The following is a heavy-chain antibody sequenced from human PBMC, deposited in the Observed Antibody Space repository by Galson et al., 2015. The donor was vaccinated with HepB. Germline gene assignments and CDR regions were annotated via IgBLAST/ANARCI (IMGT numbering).Heavy chain of an antibody. Sequence: SLRLSCAASGFTFSSYSMNWVRQAPGKGLEWVSSISSSSSYIYYADSVKGRFTISRDNAKNSLYLQMNSLRAEDTAVYYCARVAYYDILTGYYKAQSLGGNFQHWGQGTLVTVSS. V-gene: IGHV3-21*01. D-gene: IGHD3-9*01. CDR1: GFTFSSYS. CDR3: ARVAYYDILTGYYKAQSLGGNFQH. J-gene: IGHJ1*01. CDR2: ISSSSSYI.